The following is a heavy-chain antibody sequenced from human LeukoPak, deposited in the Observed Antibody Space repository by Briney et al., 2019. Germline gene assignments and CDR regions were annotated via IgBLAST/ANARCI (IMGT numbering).Heavy chain of an antibody. CDR3: ASTEARIWHDYGGSPAFDI. CDR1: GYTFTSYY. Sequence: ASVKVSCKASGYTFTSYYMHWVRQAPGQGLEWMGIINPSGGSTSYAQKFQGRVTMTRDTSTSTVYMELSSLRSEDTAVYYCASTEARIWHDYGGSPAFDIWGQGTMVTVSS. V-gene: IGHV1-46*01. CDR2: INPSGGST. J-gene: IGHJ3*02. D-gene: IGHD4-23*01.